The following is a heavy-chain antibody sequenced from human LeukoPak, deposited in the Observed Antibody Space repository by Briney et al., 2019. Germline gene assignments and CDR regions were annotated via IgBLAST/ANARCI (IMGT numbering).Heavy chain of an antibody. CDR3: AGHHGSGTYYRERRRFDP. J-gene: IGHJ5*02. Sequence: SETLSLTCAVSGGSFSGYYWSWIRQPPGKGLEWIGEINHSGSTNYNPSLKSRVTISVDTSKNQFSRKLSSATAADTAVYCCAGHHGSGTYYRERRRFDPWGQGTLVTVSS. CDR2: INHSGST. D-gene: IGHD3-10*01. V-gene: IGHV4-34*01. CDR1: GGSFSGYY.